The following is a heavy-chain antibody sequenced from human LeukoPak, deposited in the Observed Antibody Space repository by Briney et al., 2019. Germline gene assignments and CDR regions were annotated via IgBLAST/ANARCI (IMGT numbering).Heavy chain of an antibody. J-gene: IGHJ4*02. CDR2: IYSSWST. CDR3: ARLRPSGMGGGFDY. Sequence: PSETLSLTCTVSGGSISNHYWSWIRQPPGKGLEWIAYIYSSWSTNYNPSLKSRVTISVDSYKTQFSLKLSSVAAADTAVYYCARLRPSGMGGGFDYWGQGTLVTVSS. D-gene: IGHD3-10*01. V-gene: IGHV4-59*11. CDR1: GGSISNHY.